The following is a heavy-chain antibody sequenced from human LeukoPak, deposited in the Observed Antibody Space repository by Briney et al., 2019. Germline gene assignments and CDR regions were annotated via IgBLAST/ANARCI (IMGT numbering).Heavy chain of an antibody. CDR2: LYPGDSDT. D-gene: IGHD6-6*01. CDR1: GYSFSTYW. Sequence: GESLKISCKGSGYSFSTYWIGWVRQMPGKGLEWMGMLYPGDSDTRYSPSFQGQVTMSADKSINTAYLQWSSLKASDTAMYYCARTSSSSRKFDYWGQGTLVTVSS. V-gene: IGHV5-51*01. J-gene: IGHJ4*02. CDR3: ARTSSSSRKFDY.